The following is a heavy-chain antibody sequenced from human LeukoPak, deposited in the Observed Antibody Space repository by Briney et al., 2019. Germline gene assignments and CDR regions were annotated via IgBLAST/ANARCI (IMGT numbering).Heavy chain of an antibody. V-gene: IGHV3-30*18. J-gene: IGHJ4*02. CDR2: ISYDGSQK. Sequence: GGSLRLSCAASGFTFSSYGMHWVRQAPGKGLEWLTLISYDGSQKYYADSVKGRFTISRDNSKNTLYLQMNSLRAEDTAVYYCAKGINDYSNYKTDYWGQGTLVTVSS. D-gene: IGHD4-11*01. CDR1: GFTFSSYG. CDR3: AKGINDYSNYKTDY.